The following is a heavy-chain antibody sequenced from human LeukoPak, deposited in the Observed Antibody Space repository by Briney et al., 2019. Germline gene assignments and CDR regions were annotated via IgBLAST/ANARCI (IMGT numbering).Heavy chain of an antibody. Sequence: PGGSLRLSCAASGFTFSSYSMKWVRQAPGKGLEWVSSISSSSSYIYYADSVKGRFTISRDNAKNSLYLQMNSLRAEDTAVYYCARDLVVPATIISHYYYYGMDVWGKGTTVTVSS. CDR2: ISSSSSYI. J-gene: IGHJ6*04. V-gene: IGHV3-21*01. D-gene: IGHD2-2*01. CDR3: ARDLVVPATIISHYYYYGMDV. CDR1: GFTFSSYS.